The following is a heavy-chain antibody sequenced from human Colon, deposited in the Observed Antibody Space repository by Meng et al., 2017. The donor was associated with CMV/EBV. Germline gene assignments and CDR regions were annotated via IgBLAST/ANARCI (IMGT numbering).Heavy chain of an antibody. CDR2: IYYSGST. Sequence: SETLSLTCSVSNGSITSGKKDYWTWIRQAPGKGLEWIGYIYYSGSTNYNPSLKSRVTISVDTSKNQFSLKLSSVTAADTAVYYCARGLVATIGMAYFDYWGQGTLVTVSS. V-gene: IGHV4-61*01. D-gene: IGHD5-12*01. CDR3: ARGLVATIGMAYFDY. CDR1: NGSITSGKKDY. J-gene: IGHJ4*02.